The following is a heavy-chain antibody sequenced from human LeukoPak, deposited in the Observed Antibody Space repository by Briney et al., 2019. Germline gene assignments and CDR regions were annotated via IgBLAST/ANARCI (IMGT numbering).Heavy chain of an antibody. CDR3: ARGISSSSLDY. CDR2: IYGYTT. CDR1: GFTFSSYA. Sequence: GGSLRLSCAASGFTFSSYAMHWVRQAPGKGLEWVSTIYGYTTYYADFVRGRFTISEDNSKNTLNLQMNSLGAEDTAVYYCARGISSSSLDYWGQGTLVTVSS. V-gene: IGHV3-23*05. D-gene: IGHD6-13*01. J-gene: IGHJ4*02.